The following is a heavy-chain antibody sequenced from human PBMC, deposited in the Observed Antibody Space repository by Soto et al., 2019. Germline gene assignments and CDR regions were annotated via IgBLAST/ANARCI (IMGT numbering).Heavy chain of an antibody. J-gene: IGHJ5*02. Sequence: SETLSLTCAVSGGSFSGYYWSWIRQPPGKGLEWIGEINHSGSTNYNPSLKSRVTISVDTSKNQFSLKLSSVTAADKAVYYCARGDYDILTGPQRGFDPWGQGTLVT. CDR3: ARGDYDILTGPQRGFDP. V-gene: IGHV4-34*01. CDR1: GGSFSGYY. CDR2: INHSGST. D-gene: IGHD3-9*01.